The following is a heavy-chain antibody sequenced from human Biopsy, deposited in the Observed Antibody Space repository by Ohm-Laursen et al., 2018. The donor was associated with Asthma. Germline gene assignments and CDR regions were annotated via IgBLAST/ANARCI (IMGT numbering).Heavy chain of an antibody. CDR3: ARTFHFWSPYHAEHYQL. CDR2: IKHDGSEK. CDR1: GFTFGDYW. D-gene: IGHD3-3*02. V-gene: IGHV3-7*01. J-gene: IGHJ1*01. Sequence: SLRLSCAASGFTFGDYWMSWVRQVPGKGLEWVANIKHDGSEKNRVDSLKGRFTISRDNAKNSLYLQMNSLGAEDTAVYYCARTFHFWSPYHAEHYQLWGQGTLVTVSS.